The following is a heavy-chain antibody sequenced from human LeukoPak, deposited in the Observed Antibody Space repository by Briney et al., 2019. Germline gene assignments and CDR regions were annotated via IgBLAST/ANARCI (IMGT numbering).Heavy chain of an antibody. CDR3: ARDYDNSSWYEGSWFDP. J-gene: IGHJ5*02. V-gene: IGHV3-21*01. CDR1: GFTFSSYA. D-gene: IGHD6-13*01. Sequence: GGSLRLSCAASGFTFSSYAMNWVRQAPGKGLEWVSSISSSSSYIYYADSVKGRLTISRDNAKNSLYLQMNSLRAEDTAVYYCARDYDNSSWYEGSWFDPWGQGTLVTVSS. CDR2: ISSSSSYI.